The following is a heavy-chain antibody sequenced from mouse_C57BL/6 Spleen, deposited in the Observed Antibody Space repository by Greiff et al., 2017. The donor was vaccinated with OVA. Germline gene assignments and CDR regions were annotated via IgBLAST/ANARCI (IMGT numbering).Heavy chain of an antibody. Sequence: QVQLQQPGAELVKPGASVKLSCKASGYTFTSYWMQWVKQRPGQGLEWIGEIDPSDSHTNYNQKFKGKATLTVDTSSSTAYMQLSSLTSEDSAVYYCARIYYGNYGWFAYWGQGTLVTVSA. V-gene: IGHV1-50*01. J-gene: IGHJ3*01. D-gene: IGHD2-1*01. CDR1: GYTFTSYW. CDR2: IDPSDSHT. CDR3: ARIYYGNYGWFAY.